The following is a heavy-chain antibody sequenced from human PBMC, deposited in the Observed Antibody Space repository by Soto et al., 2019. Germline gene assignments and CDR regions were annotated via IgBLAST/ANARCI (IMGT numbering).Heavy chain of an antibody. V-gene: IGHV1-18*01. CDR3: ALGELGQTDY. J-gene: IGHJ4*02. Sequence: QIQLVQSGAEVKKPGASVTVSCKASGYTFTGYGISWVRQAPGQGLEWMGRVSGPTGNTNYAPKLQDRVPMTTVTSTHTASLALRSPRLDDAAVYYCALGELGQTDYWGQVAVVIVSS. D-gene: IGHD3-10*01. CDR2: VSGPTGNT. CDR1: GYTFTGYG.